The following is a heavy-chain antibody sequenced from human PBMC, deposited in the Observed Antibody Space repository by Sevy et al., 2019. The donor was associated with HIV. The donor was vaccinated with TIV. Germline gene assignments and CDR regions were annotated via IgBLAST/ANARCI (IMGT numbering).Heavy chain of an antibody. CDR1: GYDFTPYW. J-gene: IGHJ4*02. Sequence: GESLKFSCKGSGYDFTPYWIGWVRQMPGQGLEWMGIIYPGNSDTGYSPSFQGQVTISVDKSINTAFLQWSSLRASDTAIYYCARQGDLDYFDYWGQGTLVTVSS. D-gene: IGHD3-10*01. CDR2: IYPGNSDT. V-gene: IGHV5-51*01. CDR3: ARQGDLDYFDY.